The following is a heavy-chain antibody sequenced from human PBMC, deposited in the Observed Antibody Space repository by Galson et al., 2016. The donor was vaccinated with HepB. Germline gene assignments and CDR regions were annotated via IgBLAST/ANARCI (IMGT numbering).Heavy chain of an antibody. D-gene: IGHD6-13*01. V-gene: IGHV1-69*13. CDR1: GGSFNSFA. J-gene: IGHJ4*02. Sequence: SVKVSCKASGGSFNSFAISWVRQAPGQGLEWMGGIIPTVGTPKYAQKFQGRVTITADESTSTVYMELSSLRSEDTAVVYCARPVYSSSWIAFDYWGQGTLVTVSS. CDR3: ARPVYSSSWIAFDY. CDR2: IIPTVGTP.